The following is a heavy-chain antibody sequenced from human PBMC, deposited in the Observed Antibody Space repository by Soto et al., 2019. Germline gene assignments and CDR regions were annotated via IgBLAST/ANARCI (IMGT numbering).Heavy chain of an antibody. CDR2: IIPIFGTA. Sequence: ASVKVSCKASGGTFSSYAISWVRQAPGQGLEWMGGIIPIFGTANYAQKFQGRVTITADKSTSTAYMELSSLRSEDTAVYYCARDRLCSSTSSYRGDLGVHYYGMDVWGQGTTVTVSS. J-gene: IGHJ6*02. CDR3: ARDRLCSSTSSYRGDLGVHYYGMDV. D-gene: IGHD2-2*01. CDR1: GGTFSSYA. V-gene: IGHV1-69*06.